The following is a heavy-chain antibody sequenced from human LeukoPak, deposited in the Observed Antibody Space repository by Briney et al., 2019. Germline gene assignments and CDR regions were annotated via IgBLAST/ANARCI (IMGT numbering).Heavy chain of an antibody. CDR1: GFTFSSYS. V-gene: IGHV3-21*01. CDR3: ARESSEYYDSSGYPIIDY. D-gene: IGHD3-22*01. J-gene: IGHJ4*02. Sequence: GGSLRLSCAASGFTFSSYSMNWVRQAPGKGLEWVSSISSSSSYIYYADSVKGRFTISRDNAKNSLYLQMNSLRAEDTAVYYCARESSEYYDSSGYPIIDYWGQGTVVTVSS. CDR2: ISSSSSYI.